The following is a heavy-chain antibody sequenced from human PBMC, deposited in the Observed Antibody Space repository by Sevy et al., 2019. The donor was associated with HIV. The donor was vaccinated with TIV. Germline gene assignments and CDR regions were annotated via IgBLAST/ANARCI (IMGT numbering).Heavy chain of an antibody. Sequence: SETLSLTCTVSGGSISSYYWSWIRQPPGKGLEWIGYIYYSGSTNYNPSLKSRVTISVDTSKNQFSLKLSSVTAADTAVYYCARVVLYQQLLVLSYWGQRTLVTVSS. CDR3: ARVVLYQQLLVLSY. V-gene: IGHV4-59*01. CDR2: IYYSGST. J-gene: IGHJ4*02. D-gene: IGHD6-19*01. CDR1: GGSISSYY.